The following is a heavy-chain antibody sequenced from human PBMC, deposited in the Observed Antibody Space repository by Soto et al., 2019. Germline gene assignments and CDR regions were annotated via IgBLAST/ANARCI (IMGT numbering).Heavy chain of an antibody. CDR3: ARGGYVEMATNLLYYGMDV. CDR2: IIPIFGTA. D-gene: IGHD5-12*01. CDR1: GGTFSSYA. V-gene: IGHV1-69*06. Sequence: SVKVSCKASGGTFSSYAISWVRRAPGQGLEWMGGIIPIFGTANYAQKFQGRVTITADKSTSTAYMELSSLRSEDTAVYYCARGGYVEMATNLLYYGMDVWGQGTTVTVSS. J-gene: IGHJ6*02.